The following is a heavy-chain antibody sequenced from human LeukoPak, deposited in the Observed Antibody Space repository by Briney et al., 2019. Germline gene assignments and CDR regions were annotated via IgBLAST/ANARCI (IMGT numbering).Heavy chain of an antibody. CDR1: GGSISSGVYY. D-gene: IGHD6-13*01. J-gene: IGHJ3*02. CDR3: ARARAAAGKEAFDI. CDR2: IYYNGST. V-gene: IGHV4-31*03. Sequence: SQTLSLTCTVSGGSISSGVYYWSWIRQHPGKGLEWIGYIYYNGSTYYNPSLKSRVTISVDTSKNQFSLKLSSVTAADTAVYYCARARAAAGKEAFDIWGQGTMVTVSS.